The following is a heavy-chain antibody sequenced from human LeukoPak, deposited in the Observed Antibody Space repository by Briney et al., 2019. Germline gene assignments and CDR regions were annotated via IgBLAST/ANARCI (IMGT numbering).Heavy chain of an antibody. CDR1: GDSVSSNSAP. J-gene: IGHJ6*02. CDR2: TYYRSKWYN. Sequence: SQTLSLTCAISGDSVSSNSAPWHWIRQSPSRGLEWLGRTYYRSKWYNDYAVSVKSRININPDTSKNQFSLHLNSVTPEDTAVYYCVRQYSSGWNYYYGMDVWGQGTTVTVSS. D-gene: IGHD6-19*01. V-gene: IGHV6-1*01. CDR3: VRQYSSGWNYYYGMDV.